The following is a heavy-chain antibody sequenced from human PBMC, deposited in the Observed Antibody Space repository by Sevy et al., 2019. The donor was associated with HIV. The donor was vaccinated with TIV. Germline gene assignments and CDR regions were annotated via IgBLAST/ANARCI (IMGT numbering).Heavy chain of an antibody. CDR2: ISFDGNYE. Sequence: GGSLRLSCVASGFTVSSYGMAWVRQAPGKGLEWVAVISFDGNYEDYADSVKGRFTISRDNSKKTVYLQMNSLRPEDTVYYYSATPLRGTPTLDYSDSWGQGTLVTVSS. D-gene: IGHD1-1*01. CDR3: ATPLRGTPTLDYSDS. CDR1: GFTVSSYG. V-gene: IGHV3-30*03. J-gene: IGHJ4*02.